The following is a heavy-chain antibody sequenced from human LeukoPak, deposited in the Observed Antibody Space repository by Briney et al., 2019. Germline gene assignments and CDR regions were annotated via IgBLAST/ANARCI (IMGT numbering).Heavy chain of an antibody. CDR2: ISYGGSNK. Sequence: GRPLRLSCAASGFTFSSYAMHWVRQAPGKGLEWVAVISYGGSNKYYADSVKGRFTISRDNSKNTLYLQMNSLRAEDTAVYYCARAAYHYGMDVWGQGTTVTVSS. J-gene: IGHJ6*02. CDR3: ARAAYHYGMDV. V-gene: IGHV3-30-3*01. CDR1: GFTFSSYA.